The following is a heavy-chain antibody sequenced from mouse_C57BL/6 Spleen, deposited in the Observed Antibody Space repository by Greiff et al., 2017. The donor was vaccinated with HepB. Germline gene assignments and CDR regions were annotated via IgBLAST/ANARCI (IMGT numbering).Heavy chain of an antibody. D-gene: IGHD1-1*01. CDR3: ARRREIYYYGSSWYFDV. CDR1: GYAFSSYW. J-gene: IGHJ1*03. V-gene: IGHV1-80*01. Sequence: QVQLQQSGAELVKPGASVKISCKASGYAFSSYWMNWVKQRPGKGLEWIGQIYPGDGDTNYNGKFKGKATLTADKSSSTAYMQLSSLTSEDSAVYFCARRREIYYYGSSWYFDVWGTGTTVTVSS. CDR2: IYPGDGDT.